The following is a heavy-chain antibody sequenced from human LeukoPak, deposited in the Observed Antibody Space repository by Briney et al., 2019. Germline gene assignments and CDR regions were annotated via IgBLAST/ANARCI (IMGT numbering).Heavy chain of an antibody. D-gene: IGHD2-2*03. CDR2: IYYSGST. V-gene: IGHV4-59*01. Sequence: PSETLSLTCTVSGGSISSYYWSWIRQPPGKGLEWIGYIYYSGSTNYNPSLKSRVTISLDTSKNHFSLRLSSVTAADTAVYYCARHSRLDKSSLSWADYWGQGTLVTVSS. CDR3: ARHSRLDKSSLSWADY. J-gene: IGHJ4*02. CDR1: GGSISSYY.